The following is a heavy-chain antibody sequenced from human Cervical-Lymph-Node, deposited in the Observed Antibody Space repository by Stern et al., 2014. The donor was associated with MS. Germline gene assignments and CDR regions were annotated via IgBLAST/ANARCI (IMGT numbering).Heavy chain of an antibody. CDR1: GGTFSSYA. Sequence: VQLVQSGAEVKKPGSSVKVSCKASGGTFSSYAISWVRQAPGQGLEWLGGIIPIFATANYAQKVPGLFPITTAQSTTTPYIGRSSLRSEDTAVYYCASERIAVAGSGFTRFDYWGQGTLVTVSS. CDR3: ASERIAVAGSGFTRFDY. J-gene: IGHJ4*02. V-gene: IGHV1-69*01. D-gene: IGHD6-19*01. CDR2: IIPIFATA.